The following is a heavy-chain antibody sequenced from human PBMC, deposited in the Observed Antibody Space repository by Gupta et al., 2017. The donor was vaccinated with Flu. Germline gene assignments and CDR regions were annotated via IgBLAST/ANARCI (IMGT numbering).Heavy chain of an antibody. J-gene: IGHJ6*02. D-gene: IGHD1-26*01. CDR3: ARVVDSIVGATGMDV. Sequence: QVQLQESGPGLVKPSETLSLTCTVSGGSISSYYWSWIRQPPGKGLEWIGYIYYSGSTNYNHSRKSRVTISVDKSKNKCSLKLSSVTAAETAVYYCARVVDSIVGATGMDVWGQGTTVTVSS. CDR1: GGSISSYY. V-gene: IGHV4-59*01. CDR2: IYYSGST.